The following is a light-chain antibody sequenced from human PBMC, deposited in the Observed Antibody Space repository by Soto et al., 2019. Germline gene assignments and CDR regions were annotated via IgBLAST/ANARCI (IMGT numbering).Light chain of an antibody. V-gene: IGKV1-5*01. J-gene: IGKJ1*01. CDR3: QQYHSYWT. CDR2: DAS. CDR1: QSIRSR. Sequence: DFQMTQSPSTLSASVGDRVTITCRASQSIRSRLAWFQQKAGEAPKLLIYDASSLESGVPQRFSGSGSGTEFTLTISSLQTDDFSTYYCQQYHSYWTFGQGTKVE.